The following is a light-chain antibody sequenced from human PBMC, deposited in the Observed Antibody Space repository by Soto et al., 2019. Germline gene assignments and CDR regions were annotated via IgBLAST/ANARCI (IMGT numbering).Light chain of an antibody. V-gene: IGLV2-14*01. J-gene: IGLJ3*02. CDR2: GVS. Sequence: QSALTQPASVSGSPGQSITISCTGTSSDVGGYNYVSWYQQHPGKAPKLMIYGVSNRPSGLSNRFSGSKSGNTASLTISGLQAEDEADYYCSSYTSSSTLRVFGGGTQLTVL. CDR1: SSDVGGYNY. CDR3: SSYTSSSTLRV.